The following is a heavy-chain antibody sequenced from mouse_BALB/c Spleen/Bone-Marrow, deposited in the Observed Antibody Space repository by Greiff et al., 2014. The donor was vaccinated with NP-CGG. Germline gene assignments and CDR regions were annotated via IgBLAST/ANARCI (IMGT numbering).Heavy chain of an antibody. D-gene: IGHD1-1*01. V-gene: IGHV14-3*02. CDR3: ARYYYGSSYFDY. CDR2: IDPANGNT. J-gene: IGHJ2*01. Sequence: EVHLVESGAELVKPGASVKLSCTASGFNIKDTYMHWVKQRPDQGLEWIGRIDPANGNTKYDPKFQGKATITADTSSNTAYLQLSSLTSEDTAVYYCARYYYGSSYFDYWGQGTTLTVSS. CDR1: GFNIKDTY.